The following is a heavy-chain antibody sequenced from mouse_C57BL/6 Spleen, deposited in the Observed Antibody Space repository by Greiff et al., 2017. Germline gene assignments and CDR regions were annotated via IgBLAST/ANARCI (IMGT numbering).Heavy chain of an antibody. CDR3: ARLPLDY. CDR2: ISSGGSYT. V-gene: IGHV5-6*02. J-gene: IGHJ2*01. Sequence: DVKLVESGGDLVKPGGSLKLSCAASGFTFSSYGMSWVRQTPDKRLEWVATISSGGSYTYYPDSVKGRFTISRDNAKNTLYLQMSSLKSEDTAMYYCARLPLDYWGQGTTLTVSS. CDR1: GFTFSSYG.